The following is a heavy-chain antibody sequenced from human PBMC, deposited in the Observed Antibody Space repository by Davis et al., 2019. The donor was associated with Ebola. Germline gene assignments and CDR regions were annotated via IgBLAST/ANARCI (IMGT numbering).Heavy chain of an antibody. D-gene: IGHD1-26*01. CDR1: GFTFSDYY. Sequence: GESLKISCAASGFTFSDYYMSWVRQAPGKGLEWVSSIGTENDDIYYAESVKGRFIISRDNAEKSLYLHMSSLRAEDTAVYYCARVDSGSYDPSYYDYWGQGTLVTVSS. CDR2: IGTENDDI. V-gene: IGHV3-69-1*01. J-gene: IGHJ4*02. CDR3: ARVDSGSYDPSYYDY.